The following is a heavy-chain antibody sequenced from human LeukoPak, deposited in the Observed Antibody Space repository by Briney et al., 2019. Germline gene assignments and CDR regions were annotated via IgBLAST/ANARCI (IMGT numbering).Heavy chain of an antibody. CDR2: ISGYNGNT. V-gene: IGHV1-18*04. J-gene: IGHJ4*02. D-gene: IGHD5-18*01. CDR1: GCTFTSYG. Sequence: GASVKVSCKASGCTFTSYGISWVRQAPGQGLEWTGWISGYNGNTNYAQKVQGRVNMTTDISTSTAYMELRSLRSDDTAVYYCARAPRGYSYGYLDFWGQGSLVTVSS. CDR3: ARAPRGYSYGYLDF.